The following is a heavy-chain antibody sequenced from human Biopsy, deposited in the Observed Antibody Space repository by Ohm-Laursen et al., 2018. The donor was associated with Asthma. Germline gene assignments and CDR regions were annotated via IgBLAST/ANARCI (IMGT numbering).Heavy chain of an antibody. J-gene: IGHJ4*02. V-gene: IGHV3-30*03. Sequence: SLRLSCAASGFTFSSYGMHRVRQAPGKGLEWVAVISYDGSNKYYADSVKGRFTISRDNSKNTLYLQMNSLRAEDTAVYYCASQSSGPDFWSGYYYFDYWGQGTLVTVSS. D-gene: IGHD3-3*01. CDR1: GFTFSSYG. CDR3: ASQSSGPDFWSGYYYFDY. CDR2: ISYDGSNK.